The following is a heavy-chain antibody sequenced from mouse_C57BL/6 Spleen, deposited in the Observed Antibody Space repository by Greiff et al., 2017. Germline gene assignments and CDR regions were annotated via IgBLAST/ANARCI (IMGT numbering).Heavy chain of an antibody. CDR2: IRLKSDNYAT. V-gene: IGHV6-3*01. CDR3: TAGAWFAY. CDR1: GFTFSNYW. J-gene: IGHJ3*01. Sequence: LQQSGGGLVQPGGSMKLSCVASGFTFSNYWMNWVRQSPEKGLEWVAQIRLKSDNYATHYAESVKGRFTISRDDSKSSVYLQMNNLRAEDTGIYYCTAGAWFAYWGQGTLVTVSA.